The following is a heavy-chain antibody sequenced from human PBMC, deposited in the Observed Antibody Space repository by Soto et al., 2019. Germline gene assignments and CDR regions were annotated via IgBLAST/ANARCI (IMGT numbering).Heavy chain of an antibody. Sequence: ASVKVSCKASGCKFINHYIHWVRQAPGVGLEWMGMINPNGGGTDYAQKFQGRVTMTTDTYASTVHMESSSLRSEDTAVYFCARDSSASATSYSFDYWGQGTLVTVSS. CDR2: INPNGGGT. CDR3: ARDSSASATSYSFDY. V-gene: IGHV1-46*01. J-gene: IGHJ4*02. CDR1: GCKFINHY. D-gene: IGHD3-10*01.